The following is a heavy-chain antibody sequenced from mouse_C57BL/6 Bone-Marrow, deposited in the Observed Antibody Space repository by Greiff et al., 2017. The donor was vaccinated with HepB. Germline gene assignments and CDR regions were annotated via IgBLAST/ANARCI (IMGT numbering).Heavy chain of an antibody. J-gene: IGHJ1*03. CDR3: ARGALLRYPDV. CDR1: GYTFTSYW. CDR2: IHPNSGST. D-gene: IGHD1-1*01. Sequence: QVQLQQPGAELVKPGASVKLSCKASGYTFTSYWMHWVKQKPGQGLEWIGMIHPNSGSTNYNEKFKSKATLTVDKSSSTAYMQLSSLTSEDSAVYYCARGALLRYPDVWGTGTTVTVSS. V-gene: IGHV1-64*01.